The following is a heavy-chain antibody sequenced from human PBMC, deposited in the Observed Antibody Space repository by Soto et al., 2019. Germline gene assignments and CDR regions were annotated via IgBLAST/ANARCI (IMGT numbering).Heavy chain of an antibody. Sequence: SETLSLTCTVSGGSISSGGYYWGWIRQHPGKGLEWIGYIYYSGSTYYNPSLKSRVTISVDTPKNQFSLKLSSVTAADTAVYYCARGDYYDSSGYRYYYYYGMDVWGQGTTVTVSS. CDR1: GGSISSGGYY. CDR3: ARGDYYDSSGYRYYYYYGMDV. J-gene: IGHJ6*02. D-gene: IGHD3-22*01. V-gene: IGHV4-31*03. CDR2: IYYSGST.